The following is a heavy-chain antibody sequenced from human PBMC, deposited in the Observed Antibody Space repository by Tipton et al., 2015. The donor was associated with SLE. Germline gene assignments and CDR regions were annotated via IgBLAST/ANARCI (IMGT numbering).Heavy chain of an antibody. CDR1: GGSISSGSSY. D-gene: IGHD6-13*01. CDR3: ARDKVSWQAASAHNWFDP. J-gene: IGHJ5*02. V-gene: IGHV4-39*02. CDR2: IYYSGNT. Sequence: TLSLTCTVSGGSISSGSSYWGWIRQPPGKGLEWVGNIYYSGNTYYNPSLKSRVTISVDTAKNQFSLKLSSVTAADTAVYYCARDKVSWQAASAHNWFDPRGQGTLVTVSS.